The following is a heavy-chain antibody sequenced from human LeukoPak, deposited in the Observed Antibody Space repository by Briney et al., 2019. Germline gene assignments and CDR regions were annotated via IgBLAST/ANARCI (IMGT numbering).Heavy chain of an antibody. CDR3: AKVRYEGDSSGWYSNDAFEI. D-gene: IGHD6-19*01. Sequence: GGSLRLSCAASGFTFSTYAMNWVRQAPGKGLEWVSAIGGGGGSTYYADSVKGRFTISRDNSKNTLFLQMNTLRAEDTAVYHCAKVRYEGDSSGWYSNDAFEIWGRGTMVTVSS. CDR2: IGGGGGST. V-gene: IGHV3-23*01. J-gene: IGHJ3*02. CDR1: GFTFSTYA.